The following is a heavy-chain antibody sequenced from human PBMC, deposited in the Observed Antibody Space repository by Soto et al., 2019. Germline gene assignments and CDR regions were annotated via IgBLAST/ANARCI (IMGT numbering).Heavy chain of an antibody. Sequence: ASVKVSCKASGYTFTSYDINWVRQATGQGLEWMGWMNPNSGNTGYAQKFQGRVTMTRNTSISTAYMELSSLRSEDTAVYYCARGRTNYYGSGSYYKYYFDYWGQGTLVTVS. D-gene: IGHD3-10*01. CDR3: ARGRTNYYGSGSYYKYYFDY. J-gene: IGHJ4*02. CDR1: GYTFTSYD. V-gene: IGHV1-8*01. CDR2: MNPNSGNT.